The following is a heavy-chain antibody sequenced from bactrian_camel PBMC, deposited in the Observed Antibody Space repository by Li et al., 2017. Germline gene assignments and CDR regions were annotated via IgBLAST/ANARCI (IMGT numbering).Heavy chain of an antibody. J-gene: IGHJ4*01. CDR1: GIIYSM. V-gene: IGHV3S54*01. Sequence: VQLVESGGDSVRTGGSLRLSCAASGIIYSMAWFRQAPGKEREGVAVLYIGVGGSTYYADSVKGRFTISRDNAKNTLYLQMDNLEPDDTGMYYCAGRIDAPCGWSLSLFSFRGQGTQVTVS. D-gene: IGHD1*01. CDR3: AGRIDAPCGWSLSLFSF. CDR2: LYIGVGGST.